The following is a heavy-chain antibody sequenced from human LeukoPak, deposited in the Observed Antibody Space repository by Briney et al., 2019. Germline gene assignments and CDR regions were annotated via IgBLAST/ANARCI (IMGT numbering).Heavy chain of an antibody. CDR1: GPSISSYY. J-gene: IGHJ4*02. V-gene: IGHV4-59*01. CDR3: ARVLDIIDGLEEFYFDD. Sequence: SETLSLTCTVSGPSISSYYWSWVRQSPGKGLEWVGYIYYSGRTNYKTSLKSRVTISVVTSKIQFSLKLCSVTAADTAVYYCARVLDIIDGLEEFYFDDWGQGTLVTVSS. CDR2: IYYSGRT. D-gene: IGHD3-10*01.